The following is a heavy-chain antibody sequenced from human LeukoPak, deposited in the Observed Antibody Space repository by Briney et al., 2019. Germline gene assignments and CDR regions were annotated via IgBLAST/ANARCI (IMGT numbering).Heavy chain of an antibody. CDR1: GASISSGSYY. CDR3: ARVLGYCSSTSCHTADY. Sequence: SQTLSLTCTVSGASISSGSYYWSWIRQPAGKGLEWIGRIYTSGSSNYNPSLKSRVTISVDTSKNQFSLKLSSVTAADTAVYYCARVLGYCSSTSCHTADYWGQGTLVTVSS. D-gene: IGHD2-2*01. CDR2: IYTSGSS. V-gene: IGHV4-61*02. J-gene: IGHJ4*02.